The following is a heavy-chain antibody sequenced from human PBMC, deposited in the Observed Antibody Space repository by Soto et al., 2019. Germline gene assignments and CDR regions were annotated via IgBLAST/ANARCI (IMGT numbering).Heavy chain of an antibody. CDR1: GGSISSGVYY. CDR3: ARVAYYDSSGHYNWFDP. D-gene: IGHD3-22*01. J-gene: IGHJ5*02. Sequence: SETLSLTCTVSGGSISSGVYYWSWIRQHPGKGLEWIGYIYYSGSTYYNPSLKSRVTISVDTSKNQFSLKLSSVTAADTAVYYCARVAYYDSSGHYNWFDPWGQGTLVTVSS. V-gene: IGHV4-31*03. CDR2: IYYSGST.